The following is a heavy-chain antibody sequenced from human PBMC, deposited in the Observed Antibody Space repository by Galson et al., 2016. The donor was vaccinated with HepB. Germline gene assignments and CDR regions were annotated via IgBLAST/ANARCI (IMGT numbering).Heavy chain of an antibody. CDR3: ARKGFYRSGWYVIGHFDY. V-gene: IGHV4-4*02. D-gene: IGHD6-19*01. J-gene: IGHJ4*02. Sequence: SETLSLTCAVSGVSISSSDWWSWVRQPPGKGLEWIGEIYHSGSTNYNPSLKSRVTISVDKSKNQFSLKLSSVTAADTAVYYCARKGFYRSGWYVIGHFDYWGQRTLVTVSS. CDR1: GVSISSSDW. CDR2: IYHSGST.